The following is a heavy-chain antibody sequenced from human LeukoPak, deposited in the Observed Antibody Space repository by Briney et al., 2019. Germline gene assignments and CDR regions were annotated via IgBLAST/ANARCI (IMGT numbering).Heavy chain of an antibody. D-gene: IGHD2-2*01. V-gene: IGHV3-48*03. CDR1: GFTFSSYA. Sequence: QPGGSLRLSCAASGFTFSSYAMHWVRQAPGKGLEWVSYISSSGSTIYYADSVKGRFTISRDNAKKSLYLQMNSLRAEDTAVYYCARDTPYQLLGLPGLGAFDIWGQGTMVTVSS. J-gene: IGHJ3*02. CDR3: ARDTPYQLLGLPGLGAFDI. CDR2: ISSSGSTI.